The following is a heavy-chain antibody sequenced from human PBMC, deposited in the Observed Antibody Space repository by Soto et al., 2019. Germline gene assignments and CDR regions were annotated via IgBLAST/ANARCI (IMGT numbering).Heavy chain of an antibody. J-gene: IGHJ5*02. D-gene: IGHD2-15*01. CDR2: INQDGSTK. V-gene: IGHV3-7*01. Sequence: GGSLRLSCAASGLTFSSHWMSWVRQAPGKGLEWVANINQDGSTKNYVGSVKGRFTISRDNARNSVHLQMSSLGVEDTAIYYCPSDFVHCSGGACSSAWGQGTLVTVSS. CDR3: PSDFVHCSGGACSSA. CDR1: GLTFSSHW.